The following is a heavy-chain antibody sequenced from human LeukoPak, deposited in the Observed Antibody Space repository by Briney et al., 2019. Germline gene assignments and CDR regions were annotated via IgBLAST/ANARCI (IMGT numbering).Heavy chain of an antibody. D-gene: IGHD2-2*01. Sequence: PGGSLSLSCAASGCNLGSNWMSWVRQAPGKGLEWVANIKQDGSEKYYVDSVKGRFTIFRDNAKNSLYLQMNSLSAEDAVVYYCARGPREYCSSTSCSFDYWGQGTLVTVSS. V-gene: IGHV3-7*01. CDR2: IKQDGSEK. CDR1: GCNLGSNW. J-gene: IGHJ4*02. CDR3: ARGPREYCSSTSCSFDY.